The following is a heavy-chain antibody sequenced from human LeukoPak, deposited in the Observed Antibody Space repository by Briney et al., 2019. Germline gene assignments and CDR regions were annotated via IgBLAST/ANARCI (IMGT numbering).Heavy chain of an antibody. J-gene: IGHJ4*02. CDR2: INHTGST. Sequence: PSETLSLTCAVYGGSFSSYYWSWIRQPPGKGLEWIGEINHTGSTNYNPSLKSRVTISVDTSKNQFSLKLSSVTAADTAVYYCARDRLGYCTNGVCRYFDYWGQGTLVTVSS. V-gene: IGHV4-34*01. D-gene: IGHD2-8*01. CDR1: GGSFSSYY. CDR3: ARDRLGYCTNGVCRYFDY.